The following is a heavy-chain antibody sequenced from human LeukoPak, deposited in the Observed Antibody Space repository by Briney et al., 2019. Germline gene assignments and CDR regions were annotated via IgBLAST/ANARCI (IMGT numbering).Heavy chain of an antibody. CDR2: INPSGGST. Sequence: ASVKVSCKASGYTFTSYYMRWVRQAPGQGLEWMGIINPSGGSTSYAQKFQGRVTMTRDTSTSTVYMELSSLRSEDTAVYYCARDPGDSSGYYLGFDYWGQGTLVTVSS. CDR1: GYTFTSYY. J-gene: IGHJ4*02. D-gene: IGHD3-22*01. CDR3: ARDPGDSSGYYLGFDY. V-gene: IGHV1-46*01.